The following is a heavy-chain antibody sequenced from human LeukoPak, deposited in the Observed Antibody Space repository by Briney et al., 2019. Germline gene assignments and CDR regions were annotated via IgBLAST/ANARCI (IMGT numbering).Heavy chain of an antibody. D-gene: IGHD1-20*01. J-gene: IGHJ6*03. Sequence: VASVKLSCTASGGTFSSYAMSWVRQAPGQGLEWMGGINPIFGTTNYAHTLKGRVTITADNSKSSAYMQLSSLRAEDTAVYYCAGGEPGITGTTNDYYYYLDVWGKGTTVTVSS. CDR3: AGGEPGITGTTNDYYYYLDV. CDR1: GGTFSSYA. V-gene: IGHV1-69*06. CDR2: INPIFGTT.